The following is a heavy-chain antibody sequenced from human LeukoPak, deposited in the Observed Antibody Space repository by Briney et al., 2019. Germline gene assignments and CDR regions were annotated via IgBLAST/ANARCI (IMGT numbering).Heavy chain of an antibody. CDR3: ARGDIVATIQDY. D-gene: IGHD5-12*01. CDR2: MNPNSGNT. J-gene: IGHJ4*02. CDR1: GYTFTSYD. V-gene: IGHV1-8*01. Sequence: ASVKVSCKASGYTFTSYDINWVRQATGQGLEWMGWMNPNSGNTGYAQKFQGRVTMTRNTSISTAYMELSSLRSEDTAVYYCARGDIVATIQDYWGQGTLVTVPS.